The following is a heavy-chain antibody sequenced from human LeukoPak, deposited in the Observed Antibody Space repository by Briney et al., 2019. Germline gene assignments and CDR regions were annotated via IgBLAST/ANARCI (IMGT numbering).Heavy chain of an antibody. CDR2: THYSGST. Sequence: SETLSLTCTVSSGSISSSSYYWSWIRQLPGKGLEWIGYTHYSGSTYYNPSLKSRVAISVDTSKNQFSLRLTSVTAADTAVYCCATETAYTFGYFDCWGQGTLVTVSS. CDR3: ATETAYTFGYFDC. J-gene: IGHJ4*02. V-gene: IGHV4-31*03. CDR1: SGSISSSSYY. D-gene: IGHD5-18*01.